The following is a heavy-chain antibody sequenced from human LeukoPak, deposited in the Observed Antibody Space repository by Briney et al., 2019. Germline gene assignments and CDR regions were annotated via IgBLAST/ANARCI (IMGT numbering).Heavy chain of an antibody. V-gene: IGHV4-39*01. J-gene: IGHJ5*02. CDR2: IYYSGAS. CDR1: GDSISSNSYH. D-gene: IGHD2-2*01. CDR3: ARQGDIVVVPAATNWFDP. Sequence: SETLSLTCTVSGDSISSNSYHWRWIRQPPGKGLEWIGSIYYSGASYYSPSLKSRVTISVDTSKNQFSLKLSSVTAADTAVYYCARQGDIVVVPAATNWFDPWGQGTLVTVSS.